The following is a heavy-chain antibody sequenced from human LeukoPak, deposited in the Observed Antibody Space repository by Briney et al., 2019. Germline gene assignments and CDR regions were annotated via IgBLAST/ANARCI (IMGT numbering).Heavy chain of an antibody. J-gene: IGHJ4*02. D-gene: IGHD3-10*01. V-gene: IGHV3-23*01. CDR3: AKDDAWLRFGE. CDR1: GFTFSNNG. CDR2: ISPSGDIT. Sequence: GGSLRLSCAASGFTFSNNGMNWVRQAPGKGLEWVSGISPSGDITYYADSVKGRFTISRDNSKNTLYLEVISLTAEDMAVYYCAKDDAWLRFGEWSQGTLVTVSS.